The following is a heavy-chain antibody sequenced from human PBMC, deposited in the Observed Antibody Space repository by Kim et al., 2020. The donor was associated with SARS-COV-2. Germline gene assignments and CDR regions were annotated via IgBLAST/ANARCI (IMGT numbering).Heavy chain of an antibody. V-gene: IGHV3-74*01. D-gene: IGHD2-2*01. J-gene: IGHJ3*02. CDR2: INSDGSST. CDR1: GFTFSSYW. Sequence: GGSLRLSCAASGFTFSSYWMHWVRQAPGKGLVWVSRINSDGSSTSYADSVKGRFTISRDNAKNTLYLQMNSLRAEDTAVYYCASLPPYCSSTSCQDAFDIWGQGTMVTVSS. CDR3: ASLPPYCSSTSCQDAFDI.